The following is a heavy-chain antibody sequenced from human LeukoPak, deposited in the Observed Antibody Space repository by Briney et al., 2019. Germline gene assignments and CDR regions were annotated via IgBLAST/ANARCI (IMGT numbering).Heavy chain of an antibody. Sequence: SSETLSLTCTVSGDSISSGGYYWSWVRQAPGKGLEWVANINKDGGEKYYVDSVKGRFTISRDNAKNSLYLQMNSLRADDTAVYYCARGGTWFDPWGQGTLVTVSS. J-gene: IGHJ5*02. CDR3: ARGGTWFDP. D-gene: IGHD3-16*01. V-gene: IGHV3-7*03. CDR1: GDSISSGGYY. CDR2: INKDGGEK.